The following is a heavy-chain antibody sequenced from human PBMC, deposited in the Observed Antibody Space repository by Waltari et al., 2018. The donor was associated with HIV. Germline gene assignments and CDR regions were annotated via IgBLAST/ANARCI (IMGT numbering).Heavy chain of an antibody. V-gene: IGHV4-59*01. D-gene: IGHD3-3*01. CDR2: IYYSGSK. J-gene: IGHJ4*02. Sequence: QVQLQESGPGLVTPSETLSLTCTVSGCSISSYYWCWIRQPPGKGLEWIGYIYYSGSKNDNPSLKSRVTISVETSKNQFALKLSYVTAADTAVYYCARGSDYDFWSSVNFDYWGQGTLVTVSS. CDR1: GCSISSYY. CDR3: ARGSDYDFWSSVNFDY.